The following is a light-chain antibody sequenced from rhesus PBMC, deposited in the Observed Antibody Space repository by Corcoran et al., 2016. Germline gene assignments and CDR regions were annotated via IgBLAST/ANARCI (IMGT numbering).Light chain of an antibody. CDR3: QHYFRTPLT. Sequence: DIQMTQSPSSLSASVGDRVTIACRASQGITKDLAWYQQKPGETPKLLIYEASSLQSGIPSRASGSGSGTDFTLTLSSLQSDIFDTYYCQHYFRTPLTFGGGTKVEIK. CDR1: QGITKD. V-gene: IGKV1-22*01. CDR2: EAS. J-gene: IGKJ4*01.